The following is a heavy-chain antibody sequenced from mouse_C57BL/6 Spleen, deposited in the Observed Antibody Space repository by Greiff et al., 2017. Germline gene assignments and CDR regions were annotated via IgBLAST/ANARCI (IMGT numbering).Heavy chain of an antibody. CDR1: GYAFSSSW. D-gene: IGHD1-1*01. CDR2: IYPGDGDT. V-gene: IGHV1-82*01. Sequence: QQSGPELVKPGASVKISCKASGYAFSSSWMNWVKQRPGKGLEWIGRIYPGDGDTNYNGKFKGKATLTADKSSSTAYMQLSSLTSEDSAVYFCAREGAYYYGSSSWFAYWGQGTLVTVSA. CDR3: AREGAYYYGSSSWFAY. J-gene: IGHJ3*01.